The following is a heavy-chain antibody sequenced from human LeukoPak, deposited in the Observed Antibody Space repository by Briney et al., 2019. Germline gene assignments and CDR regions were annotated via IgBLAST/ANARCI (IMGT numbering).Heavy chain of an antibody. CDR2: INPNSGGT. D-gene: IGHD6-6*01. CDR3: ARGVAARLGTVPFDY. CDR1: GYTFTGYY. Sequence: ASVKVSCKASGYTFTGYYMHWVRQAPGQGLEWMGWINPNSGGTNYAQKFQGRVTITTDESTSTAYMELSSLRSEDTAVYYCARGVAARLGTVPFDYWGQGTLVTVSS. V-gene: IGHV1-2*02. J-gene: IGHJ4*02.